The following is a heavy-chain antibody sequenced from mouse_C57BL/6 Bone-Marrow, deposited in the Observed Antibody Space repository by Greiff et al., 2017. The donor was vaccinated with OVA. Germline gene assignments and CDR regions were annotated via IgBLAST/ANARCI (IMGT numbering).Heavy chain of an antibody. D-gene: IGHD3-1*01. CDR3: TRGGNSAWFAY. Sequence: EVMLVESGEGLVKPGGSLKLSCAASGFTFSSYAMSWVRQTPEKRLEWVAYISSGGDYIYYADTVKGRFTISRDNARNTLYLQMSSLKSEDTAMYYCTRGGNSAWFAYWGQGTLVTVSA. J-gene: IGHJ3*01. CDR2: ISSGGDYI. V-gene: IGHV5-9-1*02. CDR1: GFTFSSYA.